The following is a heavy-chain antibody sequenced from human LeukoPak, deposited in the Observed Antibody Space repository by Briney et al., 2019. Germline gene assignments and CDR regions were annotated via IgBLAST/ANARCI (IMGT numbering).Heavy chain of an antibody. Sequence: SVKVSCKASGDTFSSYAFSWVRQAPGQGLEWMGGIIPIFGTANYAQKFQGRVTITADESTSTAYMELSSLRSEDTAVYYCARHSSSSWYIGFFDYWGQGTLVTVSS. CDR1: GDTFSSYA. CDR3: ARHSSSSWYIGFFDY. J-gene: IGHJ4*02. V-gene: IGHV1-69*13. D-gene: IGHD6-13*01. CDR2: IIPIFGTA.